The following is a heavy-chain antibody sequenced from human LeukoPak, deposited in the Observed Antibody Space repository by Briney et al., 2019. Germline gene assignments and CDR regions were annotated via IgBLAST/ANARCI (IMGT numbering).Heavy chain of an antibody. J-gene: IGHJ4*02. D-gene: IGHD5-24*01. CDR2: ISSDGSST. CDR1: GFTFSSYW. Sequence: GGSLRLSCAASGFTFSSYWMHWVRQAPGKGLVWVSRISSDGSSTSYADSVKGRFTISRDNAKNTLYLQMNSLRAEDTAVYYCARAGLATISYWGQGTLVTVSS. CDR3: ARAGLATISY. V-gene: IGHV3-74*01.